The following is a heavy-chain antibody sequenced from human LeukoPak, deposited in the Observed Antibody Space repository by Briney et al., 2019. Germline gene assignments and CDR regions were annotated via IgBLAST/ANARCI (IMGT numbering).Heavy chain of an antibody. CDR2: IKSKTDGGTT. V-gene: IGHV3-15*01. J-gene: IGHJ4*02. CDR1: GFTFSNAW. CDR3: TTDGAIIDDILTGYLN. D-gene: IGHD3-9*01. Sequence: KTGGSLRLSCAASGFTFSNAWMSWVRQAPGKGLEWVGRIKSKTDGGTTDYAAPVKGRFTISRDDSKNTLYLQMNSLKTEDTAVYYCTTDGAIIDDILTGYLNWGQGTLVTVSS.